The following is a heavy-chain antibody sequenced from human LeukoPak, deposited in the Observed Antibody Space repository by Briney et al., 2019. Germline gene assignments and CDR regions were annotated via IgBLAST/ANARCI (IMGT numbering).Heavy chain of an antibody. V-gene: IGHV3-23*01. CDR1: GFTFSSYA. J-gene: IGHJ4*02. Sequence: PGGSLRLSCAASGFTFSSYAMSWVRQAPGKGLEWVSAISGSGGSTYYADSVKGRFTISRDNSKNTLYLQMNSLRVEDTAVYYCVKPPPGYSSSWFYFHSWGQGTLVTVSS. CDR3: VKPPPGYSSSWFYFHS. CDR2: ISGSGGST. D-gene: IGHD6-13*01.